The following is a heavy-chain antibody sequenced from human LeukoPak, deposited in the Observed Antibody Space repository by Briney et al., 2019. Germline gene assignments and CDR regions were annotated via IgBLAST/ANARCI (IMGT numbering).Heavy chain of an antibody. D-gene: IGHD6-19*01. CDR1: GGSISSSSYY. CDR2: IYYSGST. J-gene: IGHJ5*02. Sequence: SETLSLTCTVSGGSISSSSYYWGWIRQPPGKGLEWIGSIYYSGSTYYNPSLKSRVTISVDTSKNQFSLKLSSVTAADTAVYYCARESIAVAGTRFDPWGQGTLVTVSS. CDR3: ARESIAVAGTRFDP. V-gene: IGHV4-39*07.